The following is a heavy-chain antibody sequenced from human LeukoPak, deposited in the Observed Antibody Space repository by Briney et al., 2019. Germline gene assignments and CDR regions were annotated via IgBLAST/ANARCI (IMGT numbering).Heavy chain of an antibody. CDR1: GFTFDDYA. J-gene: IGHJ6*03. CDR2: ISWNSGSI. V-gene: IGHV3-9*01. Sequence: PGGSLRLSCAASGFTFDDYAMHWVRQAPGKGLEWVSGISWNSGSIGYADSVKGRFTISRDNAKNSLYLQMNSLRAEDTALYYCARLAAAGEDYYYMDVWGKGTTVTVSS. CDR3: ARLAAAGEDYYYMDV. D-gene: IGHD6-13*01.